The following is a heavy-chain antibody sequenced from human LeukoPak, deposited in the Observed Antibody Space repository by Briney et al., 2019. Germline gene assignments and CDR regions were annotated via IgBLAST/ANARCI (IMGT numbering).Heavy chain of an antibody. CDR3: ATPGYCSGGSCSEYYFDY. J-gene: IGHJ4*02. V-gene: IGHV4-39*07. D-gene: IGHD2-15*01. Sequence: PSETLSLTCTVSGGSISSYYWGWIRQPPGKGLEWIGSIYYSGSTYYNPSLKSRVTISVDTSKNQFSLKLSSVTAADTAVYYCATPGYCSGGSCSEYYFDYWGQGTLVTVSS. CDR2: IYYSGST. CDR1: GGSISSYY.